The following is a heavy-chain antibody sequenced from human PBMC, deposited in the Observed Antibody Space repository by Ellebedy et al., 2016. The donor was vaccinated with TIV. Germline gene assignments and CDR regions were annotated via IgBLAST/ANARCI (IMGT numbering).Heavy chain of an antibody. CDR2: ITTNDE. Sequence: GESLKISCEVSGSTLGGYWMHWVRQAPGKGLVWVSRITTNDENYADSVKGRFTVSRDNPKNTVYLQMNSLRAEDTAVYYCARDVGCSGGSCQPAFGMDVWGQGTTVTVSS. D-gene: IGHD2-15*01. CDR1: GSTLGGYW. J-gene: IGHJ6*02. V-gene: IGHV3-74*01. CDR3: ARDVGCSGGSCQPAFGMDV.